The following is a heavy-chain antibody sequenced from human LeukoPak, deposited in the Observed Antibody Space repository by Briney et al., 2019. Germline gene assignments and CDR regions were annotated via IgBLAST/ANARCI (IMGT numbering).Heavy chain of an antibody. CDR1: GGSFSGYY. J-gene: IGHJ5*02. D-gene: IGHD2-2*01. CDR3: ARAEVSAATGTNWFDP. V-gene: IGHV4-34*01. CDR2: INHSGST. Sequence: SETLSLTCAVYGGSFSGYYWSWIRQPPGKGLEWIGEINHSGSTNYNPSLKSRVTISVDTSKNQFSLKLSSVTAADTAVYYCARAEVSAATGTNWFDPWGQGTLVTVSS.